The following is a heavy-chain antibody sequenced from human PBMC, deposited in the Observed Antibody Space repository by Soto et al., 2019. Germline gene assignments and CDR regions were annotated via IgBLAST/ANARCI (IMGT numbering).Heavy chain of an antibody. V-gene: IGHV3-21*01. CDR2: ISSSSSYI. D-gene: IGHD1-26*01. Sequence: EVQLVESGGGLVKPGGSLRLSCAASGFTFSSYSMNWVRQAPGKGLEWVSSISSSSSYIYYADSVKGRFTISRDNAKNSLYLQMNSLRAEDTAVYYCARDLDRELTSSSHDYWGQGTLVTVSS. J-gene: IGHJ4*02. CDR1: GFTFSSYS. CDR3: ARDLDRELTSSSHDY.